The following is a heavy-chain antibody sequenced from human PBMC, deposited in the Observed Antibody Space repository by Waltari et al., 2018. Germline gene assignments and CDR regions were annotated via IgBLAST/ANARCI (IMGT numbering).Heavy chain of an antibody. CDR1: GGSFSGYY. J-gene: IGHJ6*02. CDR3: ARGRGFWSGYYHRQRNYYYGMDV. Sequence: QVQLQQWGAGLLKPSETLSLTCAVYGGSFSGYYWSWIRQPPGKGLEWIGEINHSGSTNSNPSLKSRVTISVDTSKNQFSLKLSSVTAADTAVYYCARGRGFWSGYYHRQRNYYYGMDVWGQGTTVTVSS. CDR2: INHSGST. D-gene: IGHD3-3*01. V-gene: IGHV4-34*01.